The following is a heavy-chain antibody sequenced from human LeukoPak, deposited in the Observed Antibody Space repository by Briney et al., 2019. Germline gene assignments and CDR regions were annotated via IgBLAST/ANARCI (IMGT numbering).Heavy chain of an antibody. V-gene: IGHV1-8*02. J-gene: IGHJ3*02. CDR3: AREYYDSSGYYYLNAFDI. CDR1: GYTFTSYD. D-gene: IGHD3-22*01. CDR2: MNPNSGNT. Sequence: ASVKVSCKASGYTFTSYDINWVRQATGQGLEWMGWMNPNSGNTGYAQKLQGRVTMTTDTSTSTAYMELRSLRSDDTAVYYCAREYYDSSGYYYLNAFDIWGQGTMVTVSS.